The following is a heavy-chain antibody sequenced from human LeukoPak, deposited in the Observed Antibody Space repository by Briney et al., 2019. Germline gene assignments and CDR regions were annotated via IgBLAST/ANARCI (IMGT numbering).Heavy chain of an antibody. CDR2: ISGSGGST. J-gene: IGHJ4*02. D-gene: IGHD5-24*01. Sequence: GGSLRLSCLASGFPFSTYAMSWIRQGPGKGLEWVSGISGSGGSTYYADSVKGRFTISRDSSKSTVYLQMNSLRPEDTAVYYCAKDHGDGDEGKYSFDSWGQGTLVTVSS. CDR3: AKDHGDGDEGKYSFDS. V-gene: IGHV3-23*01. CDR1: GFPFSTYA.